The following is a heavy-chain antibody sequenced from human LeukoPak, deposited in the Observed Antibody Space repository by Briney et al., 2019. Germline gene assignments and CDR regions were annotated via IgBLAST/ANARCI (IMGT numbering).Heavy chain of an antibody. Sequence: NTSETLSLTCTVSGYSISSGYYWGWIRQPPGKGLEWIGSIYHSGSTYYNPSLKSRVTISVDTSKNQLSLKLSSVTAADTAVYYCARVGLLQTPDPWGQGTLVTVSS. D-gene: IGHD2-15*01. CDR2: IYHSGST. CDR3: ARVGLLQTPDP. J-gene: IGHJ5*02. V-gene: IGHV4-38-2*02. CDR1: GYSISSGYY.